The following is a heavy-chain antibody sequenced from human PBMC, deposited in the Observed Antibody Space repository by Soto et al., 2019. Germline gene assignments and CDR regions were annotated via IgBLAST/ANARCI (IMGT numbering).Heavy chain of an antibody. J-gene: IGHJ4*02. CDR2: IGGRATSA. D-gene: IGHD3-22*01. CDR3: AKSRYSDSSGDYYDF. V-gene: IGHV3-23*01. Sequence: EVQLLESGGGLVQPGGSLRLSCAASGCMFSNYAMSWVRQAPGKGLEWVSGIGGRATSAYYADSVKGRFAISRDNSYNTLFLQLNSLRAEDTAVYYCAKSRYSDSSGDYYDFWGQGTLVTVSS. CDR1: GCMFSNYA.